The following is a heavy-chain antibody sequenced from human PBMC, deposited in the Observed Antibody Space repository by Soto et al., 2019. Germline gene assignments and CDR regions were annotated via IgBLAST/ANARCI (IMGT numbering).Heavy chain of an antibody. V-gene: IGHV3-23*01. D-gene: IGHD6-6*01. CDR3: AKDRTIASRTFDS. J-gene: IGHJ4*02. CDR2: ISGSVGST. CDR1: GFTFSDHG. Sequence: LRLSCTASGFTFSDHGMHWVRQAPGKGLEWVASISGSVGSTFYADSVKGRFTISRDNYLNTLDLQMNSLRAEDTAVYYCAKDRTIASRTFDSWGQGALVTVSS.